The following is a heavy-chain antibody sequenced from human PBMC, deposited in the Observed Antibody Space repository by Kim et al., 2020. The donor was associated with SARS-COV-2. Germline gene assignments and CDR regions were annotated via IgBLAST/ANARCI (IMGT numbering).Heavy chain of an antibody. J-gene: IGHJ6*02. CDR2: ISYDGSNK. D-gene: IGHD3-9*01. Sequence: GGSLRLSCAASGFTFSSYGMHWVRQAPGKGLEWVAVISYDGSNKYYADSVKGRFTISRDNSKNTLYLHMNSLRAEDTAEDTAVYYCAKGFRHISTGSSYYYYGVDVWGQGTTVTVSS. CDR3: AKGFRHISTGSSYYYYGVDV. V-gene: IGHV3-30*18. CDR1: GFTFSSYG.